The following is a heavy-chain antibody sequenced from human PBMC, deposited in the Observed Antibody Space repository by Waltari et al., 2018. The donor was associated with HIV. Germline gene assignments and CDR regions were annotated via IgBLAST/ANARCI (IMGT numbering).Heavy chain of an antibody. CDR1: GYTFSTYW. V-gene: IGHV5-51*01. J-gene: IGHJ5*02. CDR2: IYPGDSDT. D-gene: IGHD1-26*01. Sequence: EVQLVQSGAEVKKPGESLKISCKGSGYTFSTYWIAWVRQMPEKGLEWMGIIYPGDSDTRYNPSFQGQVTISADKSINTAYLQWSSLKASDTAVYYGARWPRGIVGQGRLDPWGQGTLVSVSS. CDR3: ARWPRGIVGQGRLDP.